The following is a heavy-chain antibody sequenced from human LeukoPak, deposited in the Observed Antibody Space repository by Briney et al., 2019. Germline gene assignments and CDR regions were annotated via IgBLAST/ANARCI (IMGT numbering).Heavy chain of an antibody. D-gene: IGHD3-16*01. CDR2: INSDGSST. Sequence: TGGSLRLSCAASGFTFSSYWMHWVRQAPGKGLVWVSRINSDGSSTSYADSVKGRFTVSRDNAKNSLYLQMSSLRAEDTAVYYCARRAYGAFGIWGQGTMVTVSS. V-gene: IGHV3-74*01. CDR1: GFTFSSYW. J-gene: IGHJ3*02. CDR3: ARRAYGAFGI.